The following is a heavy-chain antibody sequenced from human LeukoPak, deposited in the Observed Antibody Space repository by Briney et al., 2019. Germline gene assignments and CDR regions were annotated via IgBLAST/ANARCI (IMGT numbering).Heavy chain of an antibody. CDR3: AREITTYYDILTGYYLDYYYYYYMDV. CDR2: ISAYNGNT. J-gene: IGHJ6*03. D-gene: IGHD3-9*01. CDR1: GYTFTSYY. V-gene: IGHV1-18*04. Sequence: ASVKVSCKASGYTFTSYYMHWVRQAPGQGLEWMGWISAYNGNTNYAQKLQGRVTMTTDTSTSTAYMELRSLRSDDTAVYYCAREITTYYDILTGYYLDYYYYYYMDVWGKGTTVTISS.